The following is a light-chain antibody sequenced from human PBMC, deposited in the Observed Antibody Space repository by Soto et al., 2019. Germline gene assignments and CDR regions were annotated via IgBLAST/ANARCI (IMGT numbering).Light chain of an antibody. Sequence: AIQLTQSPSSLSASVGERVTITCRASQGISSALAWYQQKPGKAPKLLIYDASSLESGVPSRFSGSGSGTDFTLTISSLQPEDFATYYCQQFNSYPPYTFGQGPKLEIK. V-gene: IGKV1-13*02. CDR3: QQFNSYPPYT. CDR2: DAS. J-gene: IGKJ2*01. CDR1: QGISSA.